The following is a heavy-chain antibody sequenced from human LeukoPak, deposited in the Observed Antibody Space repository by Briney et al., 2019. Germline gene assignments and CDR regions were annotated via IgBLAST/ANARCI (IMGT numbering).Heavy chain of an antibody. Sequence: HTGGSLRLSCAASGFTFSNFGMHRVRQAPGKGLEWVSYISSSGSTIYYADSVKGRFTISRDNAKNSLYLQMNSLRAEDTAVYYCVTKWRWLQFWGQGTLVTVSS. CDR3: VTKWRWLQF. CDR1: GFTFSNFG. CDR2: ISSSGSTI. J-gene: IGHJ4*02. D-gene: IGHD5-24*01. V-gene: IGHV3-48*04.